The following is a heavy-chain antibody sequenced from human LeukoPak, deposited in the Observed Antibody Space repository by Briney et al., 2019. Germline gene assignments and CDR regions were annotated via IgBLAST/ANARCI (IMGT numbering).Heavy chain of an antibody. CDR3: ARAGYCSGGSCRGYYYYYMDV. CDR2: IKQDGSEK. D-gene: IGHD2-15*01. J-gene: IGHJ6*03. CDR1: GFTFSSYW. V-gene: IGHV3-7*01. Sequence: GGSLRLSCAASGFTFSSYWMSWVRQAPGKGLEWVANIKQDGSEKYYVDSVKGRFTISRDNAKNSLYLQMNSLRAEDTAVYYCARAGYCSGGSCRGYYYYYMDVWGKGTTVTVSS.